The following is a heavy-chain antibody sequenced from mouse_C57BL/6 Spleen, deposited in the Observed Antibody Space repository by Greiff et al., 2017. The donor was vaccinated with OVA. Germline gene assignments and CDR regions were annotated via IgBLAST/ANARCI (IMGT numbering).Heavy chain of an antibody. D-gene: IGHD2-3*01. CDR1: GYAFRSYW. Sequence: QVQLQQSGAELVKPGASVKISCKASGYAFRSYWMNWVKQRPGKGLEWIGQIYPGDGDTNYNGKFKGKATLTADKSSSTAYMLLSSLTSDDSAVYFCARGYDLYYYAMDYWGQGTSVTVSS. CDR2: IYPGDGDT. J-gene: IGHJ4*01. CDR3: ARGYDLYYYAMDY. V-gene: IGHV1-80*01.